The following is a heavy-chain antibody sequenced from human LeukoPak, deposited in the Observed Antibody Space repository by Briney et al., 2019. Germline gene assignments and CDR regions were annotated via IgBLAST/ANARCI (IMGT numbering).Heavy chain of an antibody. CDR2: ISAYNGNT. CDR1: GYTFTSYG. J-gene: IGHJ4*02. CDR3: ARDQGIGVYSGSWYSNFDY. D-gene: IGHD6-13*01. Sequence: ASVKVSCKASGYTFTSYGISWVRQAPGQGLEWMGWISAYNGNTNYAQKLQGRVTMTTDTSTSTAYMELRSLRSHDTAVYYCARDQGIGVYSGSWYSNFDYWGQGTLVTVSS. V-gene: IGHV1-18*01.